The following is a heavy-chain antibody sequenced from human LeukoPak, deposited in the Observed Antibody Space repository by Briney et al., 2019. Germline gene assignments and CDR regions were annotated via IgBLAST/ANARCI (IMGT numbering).Heavy chain of an antibody. Sequence: PGGSLRLSCAASGFTFSSYGMHWVRQAPGKGLEWVAVISYDGSNKYYADSVKGRFTISRDNSKNTLYLQMNSLRAEDTAVYYCAKDPVLRYFDWLLSSYFDYWGQGTLVTVSS. D-gene: IGHD3-9*01. CDR2: ISYDGSNK. CDR1: GFTFSSYG. CDR3: AKDPVLRYFDWLLSSYFDY. V-gene: IGHV3-30*18. J-gene: IGHJ4*02.